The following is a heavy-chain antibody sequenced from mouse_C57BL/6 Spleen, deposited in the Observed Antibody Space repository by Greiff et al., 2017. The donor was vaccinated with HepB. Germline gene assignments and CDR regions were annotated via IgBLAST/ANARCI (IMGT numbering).Heavy chain of an antibody. CDR2: INPNNGGT. D-gene: IGHD1-1*01. CDR1: GYTFTDYN. Sequence: EVQLQQSGPELVKPGASVKIPCKASGYTFTDYNMDWVKQSHGKSLEWIGDINPNNGGTIYNQKFKGKATLTVDKSSSTAYMELRSLTSEDTAVYDCARCHYYCSSFDYWGQGTTLTVSS. V-gene: IGHV1-18*01. CDR3: ARCHYYCSSFDY. J-gene: IGHJ2*01.